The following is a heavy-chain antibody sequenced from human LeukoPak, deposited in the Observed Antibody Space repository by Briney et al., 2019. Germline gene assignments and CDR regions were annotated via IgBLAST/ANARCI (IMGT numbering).Heavy chain of an antibody. J-gene: IGHJ4*02. V-gene: IGHV3-64*01. CDR2: ITLDGIST. Sequence: GGSLRLSCAASGFTFSSYWMSWVRQAPGKGLEYVSAITLDGISTYYANSVKGRFTISRDNSKNTLYLQMGSLRAEDMAVYYCARVAVPGTYDYWGQGTPVTVSS. D-gene: IGHD6-19*01. CDR1: GFTFSSYW. CDR3: ARVAVPGTYDY.